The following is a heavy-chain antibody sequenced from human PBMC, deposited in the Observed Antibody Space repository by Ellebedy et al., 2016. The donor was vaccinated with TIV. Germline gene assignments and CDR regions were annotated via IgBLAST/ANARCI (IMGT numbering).Heavy chain of an antibody. V-gene: IGHV4-31*03. Sequence: SETLSLTXTVSGGSISSGGYYWSWIRQHPGKGLEWIGYIYYSGSTYYNPSLKSRVTISVDTSKNQFSLKLSSVTAADTAVYYCARADGGNSPGAGLDYWGQGTLVTVSS. CDR3: ARADGGNSPGAGLDY. J-gene: IGHJ4*02. D-gene: IGHD4-23*01. CDR2: IYYSGST. CDR1: GGSISSGGYY.